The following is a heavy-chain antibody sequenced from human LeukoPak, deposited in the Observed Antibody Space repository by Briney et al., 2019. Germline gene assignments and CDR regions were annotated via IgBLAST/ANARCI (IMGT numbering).Heavy chain of an antibody. CDR3: ARAGAYGDYPFDY. J-gene: IGHJ4*02. V-gene: IGHV4-34*01. CDR1: GGSFSGYY. D-gene: IGHD4-17*01. CDR2: INHSGST. Sequence: SETLSLTCAVYGGSFSGYYWGWIRQPPGKGLEWIGEINHSGSTNYNPSLKSRVTISVDTSKNQFSLKLSSVTAADTAVYYCARAGAYGDYPFDYWGQGTLVTVSS.